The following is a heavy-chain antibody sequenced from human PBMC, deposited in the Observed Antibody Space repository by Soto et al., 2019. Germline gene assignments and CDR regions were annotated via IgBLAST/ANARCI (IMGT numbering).Heavy chain of an antibody. D-gene: IGHD3-3*01. J-gene: IGHJ6*02. CDR2: IYYTGST. CDR1: GASVSSESHY. V-gene: IGHV4-61*01. CDR3: ARDQYDFRSGSYYYAMEV. Sequence: QVQLQESGPGLVKPSETLSLTCTVSGASVSSESHYWSWIRQTPGKGLGWIGYIYYTGSTNYNPSLKGRVTMSVDTSRDQVSLRLRSVTRADTAVYYCARDQYDFRSGSYYYAMEVWGQGTKVTVSS.